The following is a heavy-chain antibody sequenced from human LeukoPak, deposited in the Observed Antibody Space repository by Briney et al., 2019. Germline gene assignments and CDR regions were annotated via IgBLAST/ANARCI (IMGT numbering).Heavy chain of an antibody. V-gene: IGHV3-7*05. CDR2: INQDGSEK. CDR3: TTFYTRLTDY. J-gene: IGHJ4*02. Sequence: GGSLRLSCAASGFTFNTYWINWVRQAPGKGLEWLASINQDGSEKYYVDSVKGRFTISRDNVKNSLYLQMNSLRAEDTAVYYCTTFYTRLTDYWGLGTLVTVSS. D-gene: IGHD2/OR15-2a*01. CDR1: GFTFNTYW.